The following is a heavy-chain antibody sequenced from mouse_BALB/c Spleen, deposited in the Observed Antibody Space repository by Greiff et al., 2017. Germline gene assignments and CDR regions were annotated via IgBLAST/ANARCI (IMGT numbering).Heavy chain of an antibody. Sequence: QVHVKQSGPELVKPGASVRISCKASGYTFTSYYIHWVKQRPGQGLEWIGWIYPGNVNTKYNEKFKGKATFTADTSSNTAYMQLSSLTSEDSAVYYCARPPTGGRYAMDYWGQGTSVTVSS. CDR2: IYPGNVNT. V-gene: IGHV1-66*01. D-gene: IGHD1-1*01. J-gene: IGHJ4*01. CDR1: GYTFTSYY. CDR3: ARPPTGGRYAMDY.